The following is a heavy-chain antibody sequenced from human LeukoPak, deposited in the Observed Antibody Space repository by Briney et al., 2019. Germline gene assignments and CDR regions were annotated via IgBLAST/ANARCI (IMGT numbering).Heavy chain of an antibody. CDR2: ISYDGSNK. J-gene: IGHJ4*02. CDR1: GFTFSSYG. V-gene: IGHV3-30*18. Sequence: GRSLRLSCAASGFTFSSYGMHWVRQAPGKGLEWVAVISYDGSNKYYADSVKGRFTISRDNSKNTLYLQMNSLRAEDTAVFYCAKSWESIAAAGTDYWGQGTLVTVSS. CDR3: AKSWESIAAAGTDY. D-gene: IGHD6-13*01.